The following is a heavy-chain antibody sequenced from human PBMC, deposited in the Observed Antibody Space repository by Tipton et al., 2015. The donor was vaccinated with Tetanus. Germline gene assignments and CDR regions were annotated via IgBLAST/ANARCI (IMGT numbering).Heavy chain of an antibody. CDR3: ARAEYISGWFSTDRNYYYGMDV. J-gene: IGHJ6*02. CDR1: GGSVSSGSYY. Sequence: TLSLTCTVSGGSVSSGSYYWSWIRQPPGKGLEWIGYIYYSGSTNYNPSLKSRVTISVDTSKNQFSLKLSSVTAADTAVYYCARAEYISGWFSTDRNYYYGMDVWGQGTTVTVSS. D-gene: IGHD6-19*01. V-gene: IGHV4-61*01. CDR2: IYYSGST.